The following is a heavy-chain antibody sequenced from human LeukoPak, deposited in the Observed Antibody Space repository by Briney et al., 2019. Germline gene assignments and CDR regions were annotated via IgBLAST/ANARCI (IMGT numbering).Heavy chain of an antibody. CDR3: ARGGGYDFWTEGYYYYMDV. Sequence: PSETLSLTCTVSGGSFSSGSYYWSWIRQPAGKGLEWIGRIFPGGSPNYNPSLKTRVTISVDTSKNQFSLTLSSVTAADTAVYYCARGGGYDFWTEGYYYYMDVWGKGTTVIVSS. J-gene: IGHJ6*03. CDR1: GGSFSSGSYY. CDR2: IFPGGSP. D-gene: IGHD3-3*01. V-gene: IGHV4-61*02.